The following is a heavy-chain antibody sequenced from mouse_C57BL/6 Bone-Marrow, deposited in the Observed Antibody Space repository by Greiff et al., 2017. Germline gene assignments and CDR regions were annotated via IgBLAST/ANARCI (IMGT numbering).Heavy chain of an antibody. CDR2: IYPGDGDT. J-gene: IGHJ1*03. CDR1: GYAFSSSW. Sequence: QVQLQQSGPELVKPGASVKISCKASGYAFSSSWMNWVKQRPGKGLEWIGRIYPGDGDTKYNGKFKGKATLTADKSSSTAYMQLSGLTSADSAVYFCGYFDVWGTGTTVTVSS. V-gene: IGHV1-82*01. CDR3: GYFDV.